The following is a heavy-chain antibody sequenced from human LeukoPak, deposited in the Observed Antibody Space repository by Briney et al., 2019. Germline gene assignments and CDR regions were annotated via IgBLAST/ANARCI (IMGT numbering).Heavy chain of an antibody. J-gene: IGHJ6*03. CDR3: ARLADYYYYMDV. CDR1: GGSISSRSYY. D-gene: IGHD6-25*01. CDR2: IYHSGST. Sequence: PSETLSLTCTVSGGSISSRSYYWGWIRQPPGKVREWIGSIYHSGSTYYNPSLKSRVTISVDTSKKQFSLRLNSVTAADTAVYYCARLADYYYYMDVWGKGTTVTVSS. V-gene: IGHV4-39*07.